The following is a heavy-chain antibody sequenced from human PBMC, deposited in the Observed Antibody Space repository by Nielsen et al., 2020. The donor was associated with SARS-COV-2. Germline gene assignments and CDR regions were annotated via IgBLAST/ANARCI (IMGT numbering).Heavy chain of an antibody. CDR3: ARRGYNYGSRLNYYYMDV. V-gene: IGHV5-51*01. J-gene: IGHJ6*03. Sequence: KVSCKGSGYSFTSYWIGWVRQMPGKGLEWMGIIYPGDSDTRYSPSFQGQVTISADKSISTAYLQWSSLKASDTAMYYCARRGYNYGSRLNYYYMDVWGKGTTVTVSS. CDR2: IYPGDSDT. CDR1: GYSFTSYW. D-gene: IGHD5-18*01.